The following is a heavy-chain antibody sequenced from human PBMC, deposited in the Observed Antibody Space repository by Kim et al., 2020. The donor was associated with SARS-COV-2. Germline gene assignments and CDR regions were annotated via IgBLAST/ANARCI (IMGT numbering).Heavy chain of an antibody. D-gene: IGHD5-12*01. CDR1: GFTFSNAW. CDR2: IKSKTDGGTT. CDR3: KADGYNYDADY. J-gene: IGHJ4*02. Sequence: GGSLRLSCAASGFTFSNAWMSWVRQAPGKGLEWVGRIKSKTDGGTTDYAAPVKGRFTISRDDSKNTLYLQMNSLKTEDTAVYYCKADGYNYDADYWGQGTLVTVSS. V-gene: IGHV3-15*01.